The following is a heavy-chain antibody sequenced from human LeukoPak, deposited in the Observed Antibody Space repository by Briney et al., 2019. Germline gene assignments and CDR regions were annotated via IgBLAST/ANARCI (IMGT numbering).Heavy chain of an antibody. V-gene: IGHV4-59*01. CDR3: ARGPYSSSWLFDS. Sequence: KPSETLSLTCTVSGGSISSDYWSWIRQPPGKGLEWIAYIYSSGSTNYNPSLKSRVTISVDTSKNQFSLKLSSVTPADTAAYYCARGPYSSSWLFDSWGQGTLVTVSS. CDR2: IYSSGST. J-gene: IGHJ4*02. D-gene: IGHD6-13*01. CDR1: GGSISSDY.